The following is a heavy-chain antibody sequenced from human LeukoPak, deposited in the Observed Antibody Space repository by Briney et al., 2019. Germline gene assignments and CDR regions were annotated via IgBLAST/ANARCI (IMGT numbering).Heavy chain of an antibody. CDR3: ARGPPEVVAATLDHGAFDI. J-gene: IGHJ3*02. D-gene: IGHD2-15*01. Sequence: PSETLSLTCTVSGGSISSYYWSWIRQPPGKGLEWIGYIYYSGSTNYNPSLKSRVTISVDTSKNQFSLKLSSVTAADTAVYYCARGPPEVVAATLDHGAFDIWGQGTMVTVSS. CDR1: GGSISSYY. CDR2: IYYSGST. V-gene: IGHV4-59*01.